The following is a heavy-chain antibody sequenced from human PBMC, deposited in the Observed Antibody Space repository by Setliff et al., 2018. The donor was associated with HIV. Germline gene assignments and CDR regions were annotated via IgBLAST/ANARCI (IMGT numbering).Heavy chain of an antibody. V-gene: IGHV1-69*06. Sequence: ASVKVSCKSSGGSFSTYAINWVRQAPGQGLEWMGNIIPLFETPDAAPRFRGRVTITADKSTSTAYMELSSLTYDDTAVYYCVRGGVRGTEYVYLDFWGQGTLVTVSS. CDR2: IIPLFETP. D-gene: IGHD3-10*01. CDR1: GGSFSTYA. CDR3: VRGGVRGTEYVYLDF. J-gene: IGHJ4*02.